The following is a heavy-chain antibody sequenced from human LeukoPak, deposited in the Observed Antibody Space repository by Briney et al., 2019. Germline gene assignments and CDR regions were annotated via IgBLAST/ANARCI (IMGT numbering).Heavy chain of an antibody. CDR1: GFTFSSYA. V-gene: IGHV3-30-3*01. CDR3: ARGGIAVAGSTRGQFDY. D-gene: IGHD6-19*01. CDR2: ISYDESNK. Sequence: SGGSLRLSCAASGFTFSSYAMHWVRQAPGKGLEWVAVISYDESNKYYADSVKGRFTISRGNSKNTLYLQMNSLRAEDTAVYYCARGGIAVAGSTRGQFDYWGQGTLVTVSS. J-gene: IGHJ4*02.